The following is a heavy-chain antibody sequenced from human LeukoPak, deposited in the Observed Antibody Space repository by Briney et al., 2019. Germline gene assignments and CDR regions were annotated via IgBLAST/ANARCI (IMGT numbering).Heavy chain of an antibody. J-gene: IGHJ4*02. CDR3: ARVGVGATVLDY. D-gene: IGHD1-26*01. Sequence: PSETLSLTCTVSGYSISSGYYWGWIRQPPGKGLEWIGSIYHSGSTYYNPSLKSRVTISVDTSKNQFSLKLSSVTAADTAVYYCARVGVGATVLDYWGQGTLVTVSS. V-gene: IGHV4-38-2*02. CDR2: IYHSGST. CDR1: GYSISSGYY.